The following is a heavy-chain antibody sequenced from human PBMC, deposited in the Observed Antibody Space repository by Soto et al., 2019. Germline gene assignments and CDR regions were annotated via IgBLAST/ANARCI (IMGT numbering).Heavy chain of an antibody. CDR3: AKDIREYDCWSGHAFDI. CDR1: GFTFDDYA. CDR2: ISWNSGSI. Sequence: EVQLVESGGGLVQPGRSLRLSCAASGFTFDDYAMHWVRQAPGKGLEWVSGISWNSGSIGYADSVKGRFTISRDNAKNYLYLQINSLRAEDTALYYCAKDIREYDCWSGHAFDIWCQGTMVTVSS. D-gene: IGHD3-3*01. J-gene: IGHJ3*02. V-gene: IGHV3-9*01.